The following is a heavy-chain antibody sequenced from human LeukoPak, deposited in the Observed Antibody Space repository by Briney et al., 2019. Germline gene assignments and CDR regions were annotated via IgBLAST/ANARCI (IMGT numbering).Heavy chain of an antibody. Sequence: GGSLRLFCAASGFTFSSYWMSWVRQAPGKGLEWVANIKQDGSEKYYVDSVKGRFTISRDNAKNSLYLQMNSLRAEDTAVYYCARDRIAVAGTPLDYSGQGTLVTDSS. CDR1: GFTFSSYW. D-gene: IGHD6-19*01. CDR3: ARDRIAVAGTPLDY. CDR2: IKQDGSEK. V-gene: IGHV3-7*01. J-gene: IGHJ4*02.